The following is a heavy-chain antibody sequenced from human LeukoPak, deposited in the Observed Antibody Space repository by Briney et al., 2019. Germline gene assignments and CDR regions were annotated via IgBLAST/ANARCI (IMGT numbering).Heavy chain of an antibody. D-gene: IGHD1-26*01. V-gene: IGHV4-4*07. CDR3: AREGKWELLMRSDAFDI. Sequence: PSETLSLTCTVSGGSISSYYWSWIRQPAGKGLEWIGRIYTSGSTNYNPSLKSRVTMSVDTSKNQFSLKLSSVTAADTAVYYCAREGKWELLMRSDAFDIWGQGTMVTVSS. CDR2: IYTSGST. J-gene: IGHJ3*02. CDR1: GGSISSYY.